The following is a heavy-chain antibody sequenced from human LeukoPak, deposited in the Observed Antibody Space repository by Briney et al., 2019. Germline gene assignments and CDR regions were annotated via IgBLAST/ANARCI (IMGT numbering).Heavy chain of an antibody. Sequence: SETLSRTCTVSGGSISPYYWSWIRQSPGKGLVWIGYIYYSGSTNYNPSLKSRVTISVDMSKNQVSLKLSSVTAADTALYYCARHFTYYYDSSGYPRDAFDIWGQGTMVTVSS. CDR2: IYYSGST. D-gene: IGHD3-22*01. CDR1: GGSISPYY. CDR3: ARHFTYYYDSSGYPRDAFDI. J-gene: IGHJ3*02. V-gene: IGHV4-59*08.